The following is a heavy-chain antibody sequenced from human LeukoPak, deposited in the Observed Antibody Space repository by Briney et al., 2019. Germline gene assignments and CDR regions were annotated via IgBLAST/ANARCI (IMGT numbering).Heavy chain of an antibody. CDR3: AVYSGYGRSDY. CDR2: IYTSGST. CDR1: GGSISSGSYY. V-gene: IGHV4-61*02. J-gene: IGHJ4*02. Sequence: PSQTLSLTCTVSGGSISSGSYYWSWIRQPAGKGLEWIGRIYTSGSTNYNPSLKSRVTISVDTSKNQFSLKLSSVTAADTAVYYCAVYSGYGRSDYWGQGTLVTVYS. D-gene: IGHD5-12*01.